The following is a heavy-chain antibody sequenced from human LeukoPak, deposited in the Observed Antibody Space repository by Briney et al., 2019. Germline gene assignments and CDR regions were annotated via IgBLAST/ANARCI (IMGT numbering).Heavy chain of an antibody. CDR3: AKDASPIFGVVTAFDY. CDR1: GFTFSSYA. CDR2: ISGSGGST. D-gene: IGHD3-3*01. V-gene: IGHV3-23*01. J-gene: IGHJ4*02. Sequence: PGGSLRLSCAASGFTFSSYAMSWVRQAPGNGLEWVSAISGSGGSTYYAYSVKGRFTISRDNSKNTLYLQMNSLRAEDTAVYYCAKDASPIFGVVTAFDYWGQGTLVTVSS.